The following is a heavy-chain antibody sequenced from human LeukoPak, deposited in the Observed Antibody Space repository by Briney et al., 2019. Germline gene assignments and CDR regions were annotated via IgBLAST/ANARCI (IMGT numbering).Heavy chain of an antibody. CDR1: GFTFSTYA. D-gene: IGHD6-19*01. Sequence: RPGGSLRLSCAASGFTFSTYAMSWVRQAPGKGLEWVAIISYDGSNKYYADSVKGRFTISRDNSKNTLYLQMNSLRAEDTAVYYCAKGPDILNGWYYFDYWGQGTLVTVSS. CDR3: AKGPDILNGWYYFDY. V-gene: IGHV3-30*18. CDR2: ISYDGSNK. J-gene: IGHJ4*02.